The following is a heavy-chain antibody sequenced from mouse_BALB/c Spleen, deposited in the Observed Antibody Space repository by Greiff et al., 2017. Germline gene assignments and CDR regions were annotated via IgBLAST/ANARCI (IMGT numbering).Heavy chain of an antibody. D-gene: IGHD1-1*01. CDR1: GYTFTDYA. CDR3: ARDYYGSSYVYFDY. J-gene: IGHJ2*01. Sequence: VQLQQSGAELVRPGVSVKISCKGSGYTFTDYAMHWVKQSHAKSLEWIGVISTYYGDASYNQKFKGKATMTVDKSSSTAYMELARLTSEDSAIYYCARDYYGSSYVYFDYWGQGTTLTVSS. CDR2: ISTYYGDA. V-gene: IGHV1S137*01.